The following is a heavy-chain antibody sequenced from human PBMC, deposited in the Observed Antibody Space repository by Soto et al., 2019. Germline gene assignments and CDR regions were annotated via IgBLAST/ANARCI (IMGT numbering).Heavy chain of an antibody. CDR2: IKEDGSEK. Sequence: GGSLRLSCAASGFTFSTYWMSWVRQAPGKGLEWVANIKEDGSEKYYVDSVEGRFTISRDNAKNSLYLQMTSLRAEDTALYYCARGWGYFDSSGFPYLYAMDVWRQGTTVTVSS. V-gene: IGHV3-7*01. CDR3: ARGWGYFDSSGFPYLYAMDV. CDR1: GFTFSTYW. D-gene: IGHD3-22*01. J-gene: IGHJ6*02.